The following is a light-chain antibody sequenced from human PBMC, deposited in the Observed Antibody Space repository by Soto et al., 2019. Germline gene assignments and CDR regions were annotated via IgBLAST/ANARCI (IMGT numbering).Light chain of an antibody. CDR3: RSYTSSSTVV. CDR2: DVS. V-gene: IGLV2-14*03. J-gene: IGLJ2*01. Sequence: QSALTQPASVSGSPGQSITISCTGTSSDVGNYNFVSWYQQHPGKAPKLMIYDVSNRPSGVSNRFSGSKSGNTASLTISGLQAEDEADYYWRSYTSSSTVVFGGGTKLTVL. CDR1: SSDVGNYNF.